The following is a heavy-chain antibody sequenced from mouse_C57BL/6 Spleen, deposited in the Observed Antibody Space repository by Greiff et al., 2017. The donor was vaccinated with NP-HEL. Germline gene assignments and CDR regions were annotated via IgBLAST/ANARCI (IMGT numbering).Heavy chain of an antibody. CDR1: GYTFTSYW. J-gene: IGHJ2*01. V-gene: IGHV1-64*01. Sequence: QVQLQQPGAELVKPGASVKLSCKASGYTFTSYWMHWVKQRPGQGLEWIGMIHPNSGSTNYNEKFKSKATLTVDKSSSTAYMQLSSLTSEDSAVYYCARYDSGHARGYWGQGTTLTVSS. CDR3: ARYDSGHARGY. CDR2: IHPNSGST. D-gene: IGHD2-12*01.